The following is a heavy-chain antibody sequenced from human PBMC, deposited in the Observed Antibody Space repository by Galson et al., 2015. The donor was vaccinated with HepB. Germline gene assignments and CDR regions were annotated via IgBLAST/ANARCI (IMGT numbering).Heavy chain of an antibody. CDR3: ARTPNYSFDP. Sequence: LSLTCTVSNGSINSINYYWGWLRQPPGKALEWIGTIYYSGSTFYNPSLKSRVTISVDTSRNPFSLKLSSVTAADTAVYYCARTPNYSFDPWGQGTLVTVSS. CDR1: NGSINSINYY. D-gene: IGHD5-24*01. J-gene: IGHJ5*02. CDR2: IYYSGST. V-gene: IGHV4-39*07.